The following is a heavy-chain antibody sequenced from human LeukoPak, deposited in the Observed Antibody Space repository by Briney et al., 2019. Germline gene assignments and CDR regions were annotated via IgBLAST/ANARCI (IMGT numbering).Heavy chain of an antibody. CDR2: IYYSGST. V-gene: IGHV4-59*01. CDR3: ARNYYTSVTYDYWYFDL. D-gene: IGHD3-10*01. CDR1: GGSIGSYY. J-gene: IGHJ2*01. Sequence: SETLSLTCTVSGGSIGSYYWSWIRQPPGKGLEWIGYIYYSGSTNYNPSLKSRVTISVDTSKNQFSLKLSSVTAADTAVYYCARNYYTSVTYDYWYFDLWGRGTLVTVSS.